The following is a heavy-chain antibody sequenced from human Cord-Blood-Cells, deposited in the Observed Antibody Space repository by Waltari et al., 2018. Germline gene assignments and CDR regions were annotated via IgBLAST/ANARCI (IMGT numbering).Heavy chain of an antibody. Sequence: QVQLVQSGAEVQKPGSSVKVSCKASGGTFSSYAISWVRQAPGQGLEWMGGIIPIFGTANYAQKFQGRVTITADESTSTAYMELSSLRSEDTAVYYCARGCYYYDSIGYAFDIWGQGTMVTVSS. CDR2: IIPIFGTA. CDR1: GGTFSSYA. V-gene: IGHV1-69*01. CDR3: ARGCYYYDSIGYAFDI. J-gene: IGHJ3*02. D-gene: IGHD3-22*01.